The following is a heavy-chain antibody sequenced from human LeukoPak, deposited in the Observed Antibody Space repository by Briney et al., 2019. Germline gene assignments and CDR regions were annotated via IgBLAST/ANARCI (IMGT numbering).Heavy chain of an antibody. J-gene: IGHJ5*02. V-gene: IGHV3-33*01. D-gene: IGHD3-10*01. CDR3: ARDSYQDYYGRFDP. CDR2: IWDDGNNK. CDR1: GFSFSNHG. Sequence: GGSLRLSCAASGFSFSNHGMHWVRQAPGKRLEWVAVIWDDGNNKRYANSVNGRFTISRDNSENTLYLQMNGLTAEDTAMYYCARDSYQDYYGRFDPWGQGTLVTVSS.